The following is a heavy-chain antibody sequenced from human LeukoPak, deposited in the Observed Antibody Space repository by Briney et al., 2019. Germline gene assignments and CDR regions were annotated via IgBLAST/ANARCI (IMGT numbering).Heavy chain of an antibody. CDR2: ISSNGGST. J-gene: IGHJ6*02. D-gene: IGHD1-26*01. CDR1: GFTFSSYA. V-gene: IGHV3-64*04. CDR3: AKGIGGYSRGMDV. Sequence: GGSLRLSCSASGFTFSSYAMHWVRQAPGKGLEYVSAISSNGGSTYYADSVKGRFTISRDNSKNTLYLQVNSLRAEDTAVYYCAKGIGGYSRGMDVWGQGTTVTVSS.